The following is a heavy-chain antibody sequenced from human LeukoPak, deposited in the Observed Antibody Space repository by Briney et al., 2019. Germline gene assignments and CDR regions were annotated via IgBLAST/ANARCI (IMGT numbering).Heavy chain of an antibody. Sequence: PGGSLRLSCAGSGFTFSGYAMSWVRQASGKGLEWVSLISGSGGNRYYTDSVKGRFTISRDNFKNTIYMQMNSLTAEDTAVYYCARLSGSPEDFDYWGQGTLVTVSS. CDR3: ARLSGSPEDFDY. D-gene: IGHD1-26*01. J-gene: IGHJ4*02. CDR1: GFTFSGYA. CDR2: ISGSGGNR. V-gene: IGHV3-23*01.